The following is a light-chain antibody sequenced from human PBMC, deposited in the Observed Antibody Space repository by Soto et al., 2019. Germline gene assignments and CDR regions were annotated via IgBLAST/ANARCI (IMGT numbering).Light chain of an antibody. CDR2: DVT. CDR1: SSDVGGYNY. CDR3: CSYAGTYTFV. J-gene: IGLJ1*01. Sequence: QSALTQPRSVSGSPGQSVTISCTGTSSDVGGYNYVSWYQQLPGKAPKLMIYDVTKRPSGVPDRFSGSKSGNTASLTISGLQAEDEADYYCCSYAGTYTFVFAAGTKSPS. V-gene: IGLV2-11*01.